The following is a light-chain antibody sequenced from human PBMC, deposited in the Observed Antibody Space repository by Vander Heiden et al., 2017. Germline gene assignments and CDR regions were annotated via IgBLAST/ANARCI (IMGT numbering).Light chain of an antibody. V-gene: IGLV6-57*01. CDR2: EDN. J-gene: IGLJ3*02. Sequence: NFMLPQPHSVSESPGTTLTISCTRSSGSIASNQVQWYQQRQGSSPTTVINEDNQRPSGVPDRFSGSSDSSSNSASLTISGLKTEDEDDYDCKSCDSSKHWVFGGGTKLTVL. CDR1: SGSIASNQ. CDR3: KSCDSSKHWV.